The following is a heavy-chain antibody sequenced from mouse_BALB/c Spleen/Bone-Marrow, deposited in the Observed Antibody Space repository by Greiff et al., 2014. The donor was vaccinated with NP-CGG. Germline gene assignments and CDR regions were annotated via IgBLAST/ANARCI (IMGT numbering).Heavy chain of an antibody. CDR3: ARRATTVVATDY. CDR2: INPSNGRT. J-gene: IGHJ2*01. V-gene: IGHV1S81*02. D-gene: IGHD1-1*01. Sequence: QVQLQQSGAELAKPGASVKLSCKASGYTFTSYWMHWVKQRPGQGLEWIGEINPSNGRTNYNEEFKSKATLTVDKSSSTAYMQLSSLTSEDSAVYYCARRATTVVATDYWGQGTTLTVSS. CDR1: GYTFTSYW.